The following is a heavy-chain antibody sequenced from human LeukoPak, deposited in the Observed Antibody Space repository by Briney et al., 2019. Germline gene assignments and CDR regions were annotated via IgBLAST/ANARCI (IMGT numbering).Heavy chain of an antibody. Sequence: PSETLSLTCTVSGGSISSYYWSWIRQPPGKGLEWIGYIYYSGSTNYNPSLKSRVTISVDTSKNQFSLKLSSVTAADTAVYYCARVMGVFDPTTTPSLLDAFDIWGQGAMVTVSS. CDR1: GGSISSYY. V-gene: IGHV4-59*01. CDR2: IYYSGST. D-gene: IGHD3-9*01. J-gene: IGHJ3*02. CDR3: ARVMGVFDPTTTPSLLDAFDI.